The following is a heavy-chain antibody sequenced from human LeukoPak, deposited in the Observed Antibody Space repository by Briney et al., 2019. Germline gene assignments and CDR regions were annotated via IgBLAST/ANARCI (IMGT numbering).Heavy chain of an antibody. CDR2: IYNSGST. D-gene: IGHD4/OR15-4a*01. CDR3: ARLTRNYYYYMDV. CDR1: AGSISSSY. Sequence: SETLSLTCTLSAGSISSSYRSCIRQPPGNGLEWMGYIYNSGSTNYNPSLKSRVTISVDTSKNQFSLKPSSVTAADTAVYYCARLTRNYYYYMDVWGKGTTVTVSS. V-gene: IGHV4-4*09. J-gene: IGHJ6*03.